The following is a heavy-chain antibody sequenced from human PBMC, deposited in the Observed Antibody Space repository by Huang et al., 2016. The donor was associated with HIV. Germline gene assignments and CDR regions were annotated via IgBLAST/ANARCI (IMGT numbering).Heavy chain of an antibody. CDR3: ARKFSSTWYRAFDL. CDR1: GYSFNTYW. V-gene: IGHV5-51*01. D-gene: IGHD6-13*01. J-gene: IGHJ3*01. CDR2: IFPGDSDT. Sequence: EVQLVQSGAEVKKPGASLKISCQGSGYSFNTYWIAWVRQLPGKGPEGMGFIFPGDSDTRYSPSFQGQVTISADKSIDTAYLQWRSLKASDTAMYYCARKFSSTWYRAFDLWGQGTMVTVSS.